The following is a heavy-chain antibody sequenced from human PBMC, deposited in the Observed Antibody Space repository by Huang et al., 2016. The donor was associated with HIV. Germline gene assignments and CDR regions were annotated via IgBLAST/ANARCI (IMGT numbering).Heavy chain of an antibody. J-gene: IGHJ4*02. CDR3: ARSEPSRYYFDY. CDR2: ISNEGSTK. V-gene: IGHV3-30-3*01. Sequence: QVQLVESGGGVVQPGTSLRLSCAASGFTFGNYAMNWVRQAPGKWLGWVAVISNEGSTKYYADSVKGRFTIARDNSKNTVYLQMNSLRAEDTAVYYCARSEPSRYYFDYWGQGTLVTVSS. CDR1: GFTFGNYA.